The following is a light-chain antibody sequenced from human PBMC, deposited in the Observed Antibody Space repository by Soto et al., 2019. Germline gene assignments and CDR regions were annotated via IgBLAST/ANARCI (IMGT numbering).Light chain of an antibody. V-gene: IGKV3-20*01. CDR2: GAS. CDR1: QSLRTNS. J-gene: IGKJ4*01. Sequence: EMVLTQSPGTLSLSLGARATLSCRASQSLRTNSLAWYQQKPGQAPRLLIYGASSRATGIPDRFSGSGSGTDFTLTITRLEPEDFAVYYCQQYGDSPLTFGGGTKVDIK. CDR3: QQYGDSPLT.